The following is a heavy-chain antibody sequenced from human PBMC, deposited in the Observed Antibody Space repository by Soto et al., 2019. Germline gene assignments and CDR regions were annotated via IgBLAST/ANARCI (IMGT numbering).Heavy chain of an antibody. V-gene: IGHV1-8*01. CDR2: MNPNSGNT. CDR3: VRDLLGSGGHFDY. CDR1: GYTFTSYD. D-gene: IGHD7-27*01. Sequence: ASVKVSCKASGYTFTSYDINWVRQATGQGLEWMGWMNPNSGNTGYAQKFQGRVTMTRNTVYLQMNSLRAEDTAVYHCVRDLLGSGGHFDYWGQGTPVTVSS. J-gene: IGHJ4*02.